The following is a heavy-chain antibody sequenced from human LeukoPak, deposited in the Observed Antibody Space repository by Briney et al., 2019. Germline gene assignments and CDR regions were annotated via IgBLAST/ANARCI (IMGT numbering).Heavy chain of an antibody. Sequence: GASVKVSCKASGYTFTSYYMHWVRQAPGQGLEWMGIINPSGGSTSYAQKFQGRVTMTRDTSTSTVYMELSSLRSEDTAVYYCAREAGRGFGELSFYGMDVWGQGTTVTVSS. J-gene: IGHJ6*02. CDR1: GYTFTSYY. D-gene: IGHD3-10*01. CDR2: INPSGGST. V-gene: IGHV1-46*01. CDR3: AREAGRGFGELSFYGMDV.